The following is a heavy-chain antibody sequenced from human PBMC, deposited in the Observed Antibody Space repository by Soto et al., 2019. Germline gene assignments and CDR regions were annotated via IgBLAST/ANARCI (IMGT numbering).Heavy chain of an antibody. CDR2: IFTRGST. CDR1: GGSINVYY. D-gene: IGHD4-17*01. Sequence: PSETLSLTCTVSGGSINVYYWSWIRQPAGKGLEWIGRIFTRGSTNYNPSLKSRVTMSADRSKNQFSLRLSSVTAADTAVYYCAVDYGRNSFASWGQGTLVTVSS. V-gene: IGHV4-4*07. CDR3: AVDYGRNSFAS. J-gene: IGHJ4*02.